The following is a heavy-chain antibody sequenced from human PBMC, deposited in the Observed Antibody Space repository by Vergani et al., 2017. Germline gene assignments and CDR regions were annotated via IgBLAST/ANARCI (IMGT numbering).Heavy chain of an antibody. Sequence: QVQLQESGPGLVKPSQTLSLTCTVSGGSISSGSYYWSWIRQPAGKGLEWIGRIYTSGGTNYNPSLKSRVTISVDTSKNQFSLKLSSVTAADTAVYYCARDRSKMTTVTTKYYGMDVWGQGTTVTVSS. CDR1: GGSISSGSYY. V-gene: IGHV4-61*02. D-gene: IGHD4-17*01. CDR2: IYTSGGT. J-gene: IGHJ6*02. CDR3: ARDRSKMTTVTTKYYGMDV.